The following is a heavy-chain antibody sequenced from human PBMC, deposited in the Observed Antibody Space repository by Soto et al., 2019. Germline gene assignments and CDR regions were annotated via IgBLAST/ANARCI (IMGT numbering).Heavy chain of an antibody. CDR1: GYSFTSYW. Sequence: GESLKISCKGSGYSFTSYWISWVRQMPWKGLEWMGRIDPSDSYTNYSPSFQGHVTISADKSISTAYLQWSSLKASDTAMYYCARLRWVAAAEAYYYYGMDVWGQGTTVTVSS. V-gene: IGHV5-10-1*01. J-gene: IGHJ6*02. D-gene: IGHD6-13*01. CDR2: IDPSDSYT. CDR3: ARLRWVAAAEAYYYYGMDV.